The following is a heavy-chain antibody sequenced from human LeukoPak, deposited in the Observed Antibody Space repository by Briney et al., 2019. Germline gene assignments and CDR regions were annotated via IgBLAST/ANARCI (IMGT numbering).Heavy chain of an antibody. CDR3: ARDYGDYGGWYYYYGMGV. V-gene: IGHV4-38-2*01. CDR2: IYHSGSA. CDR1: GYSISSGDF. J-gene: IGHJ6*04. Sequence: SETLSLTCAVSGYSISSGDFWGWIRPPPGKGLEWIVIIYHSGSAYYNPSLKSRVTISVDTSKNQFSLKLSSETAADTAVYYCARDYGDYGGWYYYYGMGVWGKRTTVTVSS. D-gene: IGHD4-17*01.